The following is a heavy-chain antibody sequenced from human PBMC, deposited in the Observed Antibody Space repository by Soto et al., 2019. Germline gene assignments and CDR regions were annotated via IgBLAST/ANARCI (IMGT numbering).Heavy chain of an antibody. CDR1: GYTFTSYA. V-gene: IGHV1-69*06. J-gene: IGHJ6*02. CDR3: ARHGLNGARDYYYYGMDV. CDR2: IIPIFGTA. D-gene: IGHD6-6*01. Sequence: SVKVSCKASGYTFTSYAMHWVRQAPGQGLEWMGGIIPIFGTANYAQKFQGRVTITADKSTSTAYMELSSLRSEDTAVYYCARHGLNGARDYYYYGMDVWGQGTTVTVSS.